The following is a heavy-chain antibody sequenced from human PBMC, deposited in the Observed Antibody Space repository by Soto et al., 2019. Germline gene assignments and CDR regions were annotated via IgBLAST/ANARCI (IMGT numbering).Heavy chain of an antibody. CDR3: ARDLYCGGDCLHPQVVSWYFDL. J-gene: IGHJ2*01. V-gene: IGHV3-21*01. CDR2: ISSSSSYI. D-gene: IGHD2-21*01. Sequence: GGSLRLSCAASGFTFSSYSMNWVRQAPGKGLEWVSSISSSSSYIYYADSVKGRFTISRDNAKNSLYLQMNSLRAEDTAVYYCARDLYCGGDCLHPQVVSWYFDLWGRGTLVTVSS. CDR1: GFTFSSYS.